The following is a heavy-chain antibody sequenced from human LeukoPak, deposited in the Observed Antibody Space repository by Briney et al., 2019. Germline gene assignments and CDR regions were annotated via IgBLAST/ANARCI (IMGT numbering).Heavy chain of an antibody. J-gene: IGHJ4*02. CDR1: GFTFSTHG. CDR2: IWYDGSKE. V-gene: IGHV3-33*01. CDR3: AREYGNGPDY. Sequence: GGSLRLSCVASGFTFSTHGMHWVRQAPGKGLEWVAIIWYDGSKELYADSVKGRFTISRDNSRNSLYLQMSSLRAEDTAVYYCAREYGNGPDYWGQGTLVTVSS. D-gene: IGHD2-8*01.